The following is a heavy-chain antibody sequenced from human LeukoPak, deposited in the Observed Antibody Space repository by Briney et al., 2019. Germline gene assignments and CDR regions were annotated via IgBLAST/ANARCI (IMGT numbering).Heavy chain of an antibody. CDR1: GYTLTELS. D-gene: IGHD6-13*01. V-gene: IGHV1-24*01. Sequence: GASVKVSCKVSGYTLTELSMHWVRQAPGKGLEWMGGFDPEDGETIYAQKFQGRVTMTEDTSTDTAYMELSSLRSEDTAVHYCATDISIAAAGTAFDCWGQGTLVTVSS. CDR2: FDPEDGET. CDR3: ATDISIAAAGTAFDC. J-gene: IGHJ4*02.